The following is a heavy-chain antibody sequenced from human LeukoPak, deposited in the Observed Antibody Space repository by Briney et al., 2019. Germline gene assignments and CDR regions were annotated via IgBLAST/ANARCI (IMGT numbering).Heavy chain of an antibody. CDR2: INPNSGGT. CDR1: GYTFTGYY. CDR3: ARASGYNYNFDY. J-gene: IGHJ4*02. Sequence: ASVKVSCKASGYTFTGYYMHWVRQAPGQGLEWMGWINPNSGGTNCAQKFQGRVTMTRDTSISTAYMELSRLRSDDTAVYYCARASGYNYNFDYWGQGTLVTVSS. V-gene: IGHV1-2*02. D-gene: IGHD5-24*01.